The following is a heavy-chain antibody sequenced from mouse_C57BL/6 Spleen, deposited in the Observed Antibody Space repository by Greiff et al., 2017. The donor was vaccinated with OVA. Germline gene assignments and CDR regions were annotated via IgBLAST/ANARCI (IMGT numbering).Heavy chain of an antibody. V-gene: IGHV6-3*01. J-gene: IGHJ2*01. CDR2: IRFKSDNYAT. CDR1: GFTFSNYW. CDR3: ALIYYDYDGRYLDY. Sequence: EVKLQESGGGLVQPGGSMKLSCVASGFTFSNYWMNWVRQSPEKGLEWVAQIRFKSDNYATHYAESVKGRFTISRDDSKSSVYLQMNNLRAEDTGIYYCALIYYDYDGRYLDYWGQGTTLTVSS. D-gene: IGHD2-4*01.